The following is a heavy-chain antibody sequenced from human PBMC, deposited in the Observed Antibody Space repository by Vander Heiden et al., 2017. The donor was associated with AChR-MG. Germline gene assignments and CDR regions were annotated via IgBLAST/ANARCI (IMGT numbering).Heavy chain of an antibody. CDR2: MSSSGSTI. D-gene: IGHD2-2*01. Sequence: QVQLVESGGGLVKPGGSLRLSCAASGFPLRDYHMSWIRQAPGKGLEWVSYMSSSGSTIYYADSVKGRFTISRDNAKNSLYLQMNSLRAEDTAVYYCARDRYCSSTSCPGGGNFDYWGQGTLVTVSS. V-gene: IGHV3-11*01. CDR1: GFPLRDYH. J-gene: IGHJ4*02. CDR3: ARDRYCSSTSCPGGGNFDY.